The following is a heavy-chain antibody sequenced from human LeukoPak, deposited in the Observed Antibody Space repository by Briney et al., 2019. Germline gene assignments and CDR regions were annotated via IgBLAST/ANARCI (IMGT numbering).Heavy chain of an antibody. D-gene: IGHD3-22*01. V-gene: IGHV1-18*01. CDR2: ISAYNGNT. CDR3: AREPRYYDSSGYPDY. CDR1: GYTFTSYG. Sequence: ASVKVSCKASGYTFTSYGISWVRQAPGQGLEWMGWISAYNGNTNYAQKLQGRVTMTTDTSTSTAYMELRSLRSGDTAVYYCAREPRYYDSSGYPDYWGQGTLVTVSS. J-gene: IGHJ4*02.